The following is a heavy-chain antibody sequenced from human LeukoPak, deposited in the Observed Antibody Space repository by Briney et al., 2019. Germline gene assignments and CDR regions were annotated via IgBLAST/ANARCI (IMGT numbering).Heavy chain of an antibody. CDR3: AGAPEYGLYYFDY. J-gene: IGHJ4*02. CDR1: GGSISSSTYY. V-gene: IGHV4-39*07. Sequence: SETLSLTCTVSGGSISSSTYYGGWIRQSPGKGLEWIGSIFYSGNTYYNPSLKSRVTISVDTSKNQFSLKLTSVTAADTAVYYCAGAPEYGLYYFDYWGQGTLVTVSS. D-gene: IGHD1-14*01. CDR2: IFYSGNT.